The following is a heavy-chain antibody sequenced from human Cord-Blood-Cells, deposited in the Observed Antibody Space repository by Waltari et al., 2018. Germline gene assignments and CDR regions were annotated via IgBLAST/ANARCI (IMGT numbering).Heavy chain of an antibody. D-gene: IGHD6-6*01. CDR2: INPNRGGT. Sequence: QVQLVQSGAEVKKPGASVKVSCKASGYTFTGYYMHWVRQAPGQGLEWMGWINPNRGGTNYAQKFQGRVTMTRDTSISTAYMELSRLRCDDTAVYYCARAGWYSSSSAFDYWGQGTLVTVAS. J-gene: IGHJ4*02. CDR3: ARAGWYSSSSAFDY. V-gene: IGHV1-2*02. CDR1: GYTFTGYY.